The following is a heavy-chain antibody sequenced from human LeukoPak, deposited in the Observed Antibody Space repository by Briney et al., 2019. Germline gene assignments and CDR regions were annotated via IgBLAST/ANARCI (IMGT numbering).Heavy chain of an antibody. Sequence: SETLTLTCAVSGGPISSGGYSWSWIRQPPGKGLECIWYIYHNGSTYYNPALKSRVIISVDRAKNQFSQKQSAITAADTAVYYCAKGAYYYDCSVYVFDYWGQGNLVNVSP. CDR3: AKGAYYYDCSVYVFDY. D-gene: IGHD3-22*01. CDR1: GGPISSGGYS. J-gene: IGHJ4*02. V-gene: IGHV4-30-2*01. CDR2: IYHNGST.